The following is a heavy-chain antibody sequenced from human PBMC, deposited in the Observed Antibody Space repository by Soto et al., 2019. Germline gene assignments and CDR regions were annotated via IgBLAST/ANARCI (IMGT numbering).Heavy chain of an antibody. CDR2: IIPIFGTA. D-gene: IGHD3-22*01. CDR3: ARVGGGDYYDSSGYSTGYFQH. CDR1: GGTFSSYA. Sequence: SVKVSCKASGGTFSSYAISWVRQAPGQGLEWMGGIIPIFGTANYAQKFQGRVTITADESTSTAYMELSSLRSEDTAVYYCARVGGGDYYDSSGYSTGYFQHWGQGTLVTVSS. V-gene: IGHV1-69*13. J-gene: IGHJ1*01.